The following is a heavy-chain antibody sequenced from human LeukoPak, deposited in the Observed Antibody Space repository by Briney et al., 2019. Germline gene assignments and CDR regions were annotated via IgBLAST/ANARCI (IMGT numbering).Heavy chain of an antibody. CDR2: IYISGST. V-gene: IGHV4-4*07. CDR1: GGSISSYY. D-gene: IGHD5-18*01. J-gene: IGHJ6*03. CDR3: ARAPERWYSYGSYTYYYMDV. Sequence: SETLSLTCTVSGGSISSYYWSWIRQPAGKGLEWIGRIYISGSTNYNPSLKSRVTMSVDTSKNQISLKLSSVTAADTTIYYCARAPERWYSYGSYTYYYMDVWGKGTPVTVSS.